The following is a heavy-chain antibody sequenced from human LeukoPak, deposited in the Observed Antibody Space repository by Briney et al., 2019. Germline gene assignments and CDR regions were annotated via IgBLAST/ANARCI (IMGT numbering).Heavy chain of an antibody. CDR2: IYYSGST. CDR1: GGSIRSYY. J-gene: IGHJ3*02. D-gene: IGHD4-11*01. CDR3: ARAQDYSMGADALDI. V-gene: IGHV4-59*01. Sequence: SETLSLTCTVSGGSIRSYYWSWIRQPPGKGLEWIGYIYYSGSTKYNLSLKNRVSISVDTSKNQCSLKVSSVTAADTAVYYCARAQDYSMGADALDIWGQGTKVTVSS.